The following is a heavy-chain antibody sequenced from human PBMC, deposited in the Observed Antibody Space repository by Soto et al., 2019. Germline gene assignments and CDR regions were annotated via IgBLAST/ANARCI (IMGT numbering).Heavy chain of an antibody. CDR2: ISWNSGSI. D-gene: IGHD3-3*01. CDR3: AKSRSGETSFHWYFDL. Sequence: EVQLVESGGGLVQPGRSLRLSCAASGFTFDDYAMHWVRQAPGKGLEWVSGISWNSGSIGYADSVKGRFTISRDNAKNSLYLQMNSLRAEDTALYYCAKSRSGETSFHWYFDLWGRGTLVTVSS. CDR1: GFTFDDYA. J-gene: IGHJ2*01. V-gene: IGHV3-9*01.